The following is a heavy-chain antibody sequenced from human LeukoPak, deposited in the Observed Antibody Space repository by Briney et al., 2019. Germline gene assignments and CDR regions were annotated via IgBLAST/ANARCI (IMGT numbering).Heavy chain of an antibody. V-gene: IGHV1-69*05. CDR3: ARAKAAGTSFGYFDY. CDR2: IIPIFDTA. J-gene: IGHJ4*02. D-gene: IGHD6-13*01. Sequence: SVKVSCKASGGTFSSYAISWVRQAPGQGLEGMGGIIPIFDTANYAQKFQGRVTITTDESTSTAYMELSSLRSDDTAVYYCARAKAAGTSFGYFDYWGQGTLVTVSS. CDR1: GGTFSSYA.